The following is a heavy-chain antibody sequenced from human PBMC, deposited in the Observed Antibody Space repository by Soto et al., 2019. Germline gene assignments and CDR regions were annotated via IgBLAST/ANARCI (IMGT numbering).Heavy chain of an antibody. CDR3: VHRTWYTTYHS. CDR2: IYWNDDK. Sequence: QITLKESGPPLVKPTQTLTLTCTFSGFSFSSSGEGVGWIRQPPGKSLEWLALIYWNDDKRYSPSLKSRLTITKDTSKNQVVLTMTNMDPVDTGTYFCVHRTWYTTYHSWGQGALVTVSS. J-gene: IGHJ4*02. D-gene: IGHD1-20*01. CDR1: GFSFSSSGEG. V-gene: IGHV2-5*01.